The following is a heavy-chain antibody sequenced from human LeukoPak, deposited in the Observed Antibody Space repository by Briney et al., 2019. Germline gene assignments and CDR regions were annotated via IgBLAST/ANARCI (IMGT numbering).Heavy chain of an antibody. D-gene: IGHD3-3*01. V-gene: IGHV3-23*01. Sequence: GGSLRLSCAASGFTFSSYAMSWVRQAPGKGLEWVSAISGSGGSTYYADSVKGRFTISRDNSKNTLYLQMNSLRAEDTAVYYCAKSRGRFYDFWGGYYRGLGYFDYWGQGTLVTVSS. CDR1: GFTFSSYA. J-gene: IGHJ4*02. CDR3: AKSRGRFYDFWGGYYRGLGYFDY. CDR2: ISGSGGST.